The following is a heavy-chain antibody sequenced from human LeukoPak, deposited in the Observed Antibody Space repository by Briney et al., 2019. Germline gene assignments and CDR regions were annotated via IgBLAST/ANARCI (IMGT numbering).Heavy chain of an antibody. CDR3: ARDPTTVVSVPYYYDD. V-gene: IGHV4-34*01. CDR2: INHSGSA. D-gene: IGHD1-1*01. CDR1: GRSIIGYH. J-gene: IGHJ4*02. Sequence: SETLSLTCGLFGRSIIGYHWNWIRQSPGKGLEWIGEINHSGSANYNPSFKSRVTISLDTSKNQFSLELRSVTAANTAVYYCARDPTTVVSVPYYYDDWGQGTLVTVSS.